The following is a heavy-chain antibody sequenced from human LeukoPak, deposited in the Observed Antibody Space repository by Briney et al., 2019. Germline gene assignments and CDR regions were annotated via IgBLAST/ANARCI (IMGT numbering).Heavy chain of an antibody. J-gene: IGHJ4*02. CDR3: ARGGVCSSTSCYNDY. CDR1: GFTFSTYG. Sequence: GRSLRLSCAASGFTFSTYGMHWVRQAPGKGLEWVAVIWYDGSNQYYADWVKGRFTISRDNSKNTLFLQMNSLRAEDTAVYYCARGGVCSSTSCYNDYWGQGTLVTVSP. V-gene: IGHV3-33*01. D-gene: IGHD2-2*01. CDR2: IWYDGSNQ.